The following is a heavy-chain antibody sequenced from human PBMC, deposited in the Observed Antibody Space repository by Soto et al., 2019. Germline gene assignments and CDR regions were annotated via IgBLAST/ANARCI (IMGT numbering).Heavy chain of an antibody. CDR3: AAPSHYHNGGYYLPFDY. V-gene: IGHV1-69*13. CDR1: GGTFSSCA. CDR2: IIPIFGTP. Sequence: SVKVSCKASGGTFSSCAISWVRQAPGQGLEWMGGIIPIFGTPKYAQKFQGRVTIIADESTTTAYMELTSLRCEDTAVYYCAAPSHYHNGGYYLPFDYCGQGTLVTVSS. D-gene: IGHD3-22*01. J-gene: IGHJ4*01.